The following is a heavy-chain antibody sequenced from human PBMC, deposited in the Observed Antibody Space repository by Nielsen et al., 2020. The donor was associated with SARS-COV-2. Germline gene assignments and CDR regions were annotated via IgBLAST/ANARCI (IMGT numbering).Heavy chain of an antibody. CDR3: ARAAGTAIDY. J-gene: IGHJ4*02. CDR2: ISYDGSNK. D-gene: IGHD5-18*01. Sequence: GESLKISCAASGFTFSSYGMHWVRQAPGKGLEWVAVISYDGSNKYYADSVKGRFTVSRENAKNSLFLQMNSLRVGDTAVYYCARAAGTAIDYWGQGALVTVSS. CDR1: GFTFSSYG. V-gene: IGHV3-30*03.